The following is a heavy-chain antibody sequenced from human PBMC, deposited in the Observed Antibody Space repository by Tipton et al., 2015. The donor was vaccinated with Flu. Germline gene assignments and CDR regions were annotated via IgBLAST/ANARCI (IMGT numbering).Heavy chain of an antibody. J-gene: IGHJ4*02. CDR3: ARDSVAGIDY. V-gene: IGHV3-33*01. CDR2: IWYDGSSK. Sequence: RSLRLSCAASGSTFSSYGMHWVRQAPGKGLEWVAVIWYDGSSKYYADSVKGRFTISRDNSKNTLYLQMNSLRAEDTAVYYCARDSVAGIDYWGQGTLVTVSS. CDR1: GSTFSSYG. D-gene: IGHD6-19*01.